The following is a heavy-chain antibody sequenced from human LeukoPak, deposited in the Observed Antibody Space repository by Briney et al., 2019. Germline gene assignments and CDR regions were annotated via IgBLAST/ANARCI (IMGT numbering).Heavy chain of an antibody. Sequence: ASVKVSCKASGGTFSSYAISWVRQAPGQGLEWMGGIIPIFGTANYAQKFQGRVTITADKSTSTAYMELSSLRSEDTAVYYCARAEIAAASAFDYWGQGTLVTVSS. D-gene: IGHD6-13*01. CDR2: IIPIFGTA. CDR3: ARAEIAAASAFDY. J-gene: IGHJ4*02. V-gene: IGHV1-69*06. CDR1: GGTFSSYA.